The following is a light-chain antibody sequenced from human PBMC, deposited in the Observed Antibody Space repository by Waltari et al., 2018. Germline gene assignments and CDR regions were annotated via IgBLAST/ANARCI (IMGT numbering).Light chain of an antibody. CDR3: HRYDSFPNT. CDR1: QNMNSY. CDR2: GAS. V-gene: IGKV1-5*01. Sequence: DIQMTQSPSTLSASVGDRVSITCRASQNMNSYLAWYQQKPGKSPKLLIYGASSLESGVPLRFSGTASGTEFTLTISSLQPDDFATYYCHRYDSFPNTFGQGTK. J-gene: IGKJ2*01.